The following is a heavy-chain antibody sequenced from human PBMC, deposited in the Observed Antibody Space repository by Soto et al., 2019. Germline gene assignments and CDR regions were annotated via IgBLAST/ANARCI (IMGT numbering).Heavy chain of an antibody. CDR2: MNPNNGNA. J-gene: IGHJ4*02. V-gene: IGHV1-8*02. CDR1: GGTFSTHA. Sequence: ASVKVSCKASGGTFSTHAIIWVRQAPGHGLEWMGWMNPNNGNAGFAQQFRGRVTMTRNTSITTAYMELSSLRTDDTAVYYCARRKERSGPYYLDLWGQGTLVTVSS. CDR3: ARRKERSGPYYLDL.